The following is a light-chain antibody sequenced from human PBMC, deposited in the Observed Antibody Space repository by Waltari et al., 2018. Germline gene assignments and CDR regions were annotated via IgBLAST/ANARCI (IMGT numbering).Light chain of an antibody. CDR2: DVT. CDR1: THHGGGYNH. J-gene: IGLJ3*02. Sequence: QSALTQPASVSGSPGQSITISCTATTHHGGGYNHLSWYQQHPSKAPKLMIYDVTKRPSGVSNRFSGSKSGNTASLTISGLQAEDEADYYCSSYTSSSTWVFGGGTKLTVL. V-gene: IGLV2-14*03. CDR3: SSYTSSSTWV.